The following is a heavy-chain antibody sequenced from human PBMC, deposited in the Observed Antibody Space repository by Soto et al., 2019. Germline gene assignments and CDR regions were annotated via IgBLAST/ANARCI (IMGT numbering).Heavy chain of an antibody. CDR2: ISGSGGST. CDR3: AKQGYDYVCGSYPWSFQH. D-gene: IGHD3-16*02. Sequence: EVQLLESGGGLVQPGGSLRLSCAASGFTFSSYAMSWVRQAPGKGLEWVSAISGSGGSTYYTDSVKGRFTISRDNSKNTLYLQMNSLRAEHTAVYYCAKQGYDYVCGSYPWSFQHWGHGTLVTVSS. CDR1: GFTFSSYA. V-gene: IGHV3-23*01. J-gene: IGHJ1*01.